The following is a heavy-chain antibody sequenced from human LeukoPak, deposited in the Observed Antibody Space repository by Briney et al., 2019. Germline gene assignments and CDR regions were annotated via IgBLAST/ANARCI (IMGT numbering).Heavy chain of an antibody. V-gene: IGHV3-66*04. Sequence: GGSLRLSCAASEFSVGSNYMTWVRQAPGKGLEWVSLIYSGGSTYYADSVKGRFTISRDNSKNTLYLQMNSLRAADTAVYYCARLTPTTLSLYYYYMDVWGKGTTVTVSS. CDR2: IYSGGST. CDR3: ARLTPTTLSLYYYYMDV. D-gene: IGHD2/OR15-2a*01. J-gene: IGHJ6*03. CDR1: EFSVGSNY.